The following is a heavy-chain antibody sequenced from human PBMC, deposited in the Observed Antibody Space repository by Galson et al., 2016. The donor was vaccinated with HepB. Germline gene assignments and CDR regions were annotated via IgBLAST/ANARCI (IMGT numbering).Heavy chain of an antibody. Sequence: SLRLSCAASGFTFSSYWMHWVRQSPEEGLVWVSHINSDGSTTAYAASVKGRFTISRDNAKKTLYLQMNSLRVEDTAVYYGARDPLLWVHWFDPWGQGTLVTVSS. CDR2: INSDGSTT. V-gene: IGHV3-74*01. CDR1: GFTFSSYW. D-gene: IGHD3-10*01. J-gene: IGHJ5*02. CDR3: ARDPLLWVHWFDP.